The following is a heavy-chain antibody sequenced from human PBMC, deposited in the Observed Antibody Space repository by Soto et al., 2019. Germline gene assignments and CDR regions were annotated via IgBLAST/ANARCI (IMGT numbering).Heavy chain of an antibody. CDR2: IYHSGST. CDR1: GGSISSGGYS. Sequence: QLQLQESGSGLVKPSQTLSLTCAVSGGSISSGGYSWSWIRQPPGKGLEWIGYIYHSGSTYYNPSLKSRVTISVDRSKNQFSLKLSSVTAADTAVYYCARAITSNDYGDYSSYYFDYWGLGTLVTVSS. CDR3: ARAITSNDYGDYSSYYFDY. D-gene: IGHD4-17*01. J-gene: IGHJ4*02. V-gene: IGHV4-30-2*01.